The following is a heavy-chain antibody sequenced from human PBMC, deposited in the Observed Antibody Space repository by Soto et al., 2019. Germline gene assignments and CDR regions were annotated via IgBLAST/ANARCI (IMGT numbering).Heavy chain of an antibody. CDR3: ARVIAGAGTYYYYYGMDV. J-gene: IGHJ6*02. CDR1: GGTFSSYA. Sequence: QVQLVQSGAEVKKPGSSVKVSCKASGGTFSSYAISWVRQAPGQGLEWMGGIIPIFGTANYAQKFQGRVTITADESTSTAYMELSSLRSEDTAVYYCARVIAGAGTYYYYYGMDVWGQGTTVTVSS. D-gene: IGHD6-19*01. CDR2: IIPIFGTA. V-gene: IGHV1-69*01.